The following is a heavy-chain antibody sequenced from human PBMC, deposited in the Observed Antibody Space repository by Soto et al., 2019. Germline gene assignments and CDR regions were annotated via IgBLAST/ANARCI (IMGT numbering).Heavy chain of an antibody. Sequence: GESLKISCKGSGYSFTSYWISWVRQMPGKGLEWMGRIDPSDSYTNYSPSFQGHVTISADKSISTAYLQWSSLKASDTAMYYCARLKVSEYQLLRSYYYYYGMDVWGQGTTVTFSS. D-gene: IGHD2-2*01. V-gene: IGHV5-10-1*01. CDR3: ARLKVSEYQLLRSYYYYYGMDV. J-gene: IGHJ6*02. CDR2: IDPSDSYT. CDR1: GYSFTSYW.